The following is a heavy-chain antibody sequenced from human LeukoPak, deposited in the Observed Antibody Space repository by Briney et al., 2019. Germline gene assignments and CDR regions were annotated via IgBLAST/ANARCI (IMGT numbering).Heavy chain of an antibody. CDR1: RFTFRNYA. CDR3: ARGITMLRGVISYIVY. CDR2: IGGSGGST. Sequence: GGSLTLSCATSRFTFRNYAMSWVRQAPGKGLEWVSAIGGSGGSTYYADSVKGRFTISRDNSKNTLYLQMNSLRAEDTAVYYCARGITMLRGVISYIVYWGQGIPLTVSS. J-gene: IGHJ4*01. V-gene: IGHV3-23*01. D-gene: IGHD3-10*01.